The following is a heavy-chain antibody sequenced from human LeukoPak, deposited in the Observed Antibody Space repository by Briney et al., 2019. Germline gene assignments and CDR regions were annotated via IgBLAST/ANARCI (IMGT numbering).Heavy chain of an antibody. CDR1: GGSFSGYY. Sequence: SETLSLTCAVYGGSFSGYYWSWIRQPPGKGLEWIGEINHSGSTNYNPSLKSRVTISVDTSKNQFSLKLSSVTAADTAVYYCARERYSGNFGYWGQGTLVTVSS. D-gene: IGHD1-26*01. CDR2: INHSGST. V-gene: IGHV4-34*01. CDR3: ARERYSGNFGY. J-gene: IGHJ4*02.